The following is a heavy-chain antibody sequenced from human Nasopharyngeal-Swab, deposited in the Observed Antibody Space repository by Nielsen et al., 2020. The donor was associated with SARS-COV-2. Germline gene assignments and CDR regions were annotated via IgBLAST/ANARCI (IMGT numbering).Heavy chain of an antibody. D-gene: IGHD6-13*01. CDR2: INHSGST. V-gene: IGHV4-34*01. Sequence: ETLSLTCAVYGGSFSGYYWSWIRQPPGKGLEWIGEINHSGSTNYNPSLKSRVTISVDTSKNQFSLKLSSVTAADTAVYYCARGYSSSWYFCWFDPWGQGTLVTVSS. J-gene: IGHJ5*02. CDR3: ARGYSSSWYFCWFDP. CDR1: GGSFSGYY.